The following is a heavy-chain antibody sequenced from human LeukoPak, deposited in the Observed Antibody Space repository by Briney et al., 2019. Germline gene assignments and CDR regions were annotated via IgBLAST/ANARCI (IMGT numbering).Heavy chain of an antibody. CDR2: INPSGGST. J-gene: IGHJ6*03. CDR1: GGTFSSYA. CDR3: ARGGQTAEAYYYYYMDV. D-gene: IGHD2-2*01. V-gene: IGHV1-46*01. Sequence: GASVKVSCKASGGTFSSYAISWVRQAPGQGLEWMGIINPSGGSTSYAQKFQGRVTMTRDTSTSTVYMELSSLRSEDTAVYYCARGGQTAEAYYYYYMDVWGKGTTVTVSS.